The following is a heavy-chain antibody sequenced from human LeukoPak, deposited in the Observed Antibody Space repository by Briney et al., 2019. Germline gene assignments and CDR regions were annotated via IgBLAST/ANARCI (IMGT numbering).Heavy chain of an antibody. CDR2: FDPEDGET. CDR3: ATTGSSSSGYYYMDV. V-gene: IGHV1-24*01. Sequence: ASVKVSCRVSGYTLTESSMHWVRQAPGKGLEWMGGFDPEDGETIYAQKFQGRVTMTEDTSTDTAYMELSSLRSEDTAVYYCATTGSSSSGYYYMDVWGKGTTVTVSS. J-gene: IGHJ6*03. CDR1: GYTLTESS. D-gene: IGHD6-6*01.